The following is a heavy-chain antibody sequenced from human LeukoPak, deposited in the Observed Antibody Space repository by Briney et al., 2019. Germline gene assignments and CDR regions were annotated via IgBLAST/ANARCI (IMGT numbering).Heavy chain of an antibody. CDR3: AKDLGYCSIGSCYSEGY. Sequence: GGSLRLSCAASGFSFDSYGMNWVRQAPGKGLEWVSAISGSGIATYYADSVKGRFTISRDKSKNTLYLQMNSLRAEDTAVYYCAKDLGYCSIGSCYSEGYWGQGTLVTVSS. J-gene: IGHJ4*02. CDR1: GFSFDSYG. V-gene: IGHV3-23*01. D-gene: IGHD2-15*01. CDR2: ISGSGIAT.